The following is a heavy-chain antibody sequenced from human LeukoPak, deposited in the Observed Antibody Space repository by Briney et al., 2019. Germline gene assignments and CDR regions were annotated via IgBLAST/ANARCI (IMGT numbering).Heavy chain of an antibody. J-gene: IGHJ6*03. CDR1: GGSFSGYY. V-gene: IGHV4-59*01. CDR2: IYYSGST. D-gene: IGHD6-19*01. Sequence: SETLSLTCAVYGGSFSGYYWSWIRQPPGKGLEWIGYIYYSGSTNYNPSLKSRVTISVDTSKNQSSLKLSSVTAADTAVYYCARASSSGSYYYYYYMDVWGKGTTVTVSS. CDR3: ARASSSGSYYYYYYMDV.